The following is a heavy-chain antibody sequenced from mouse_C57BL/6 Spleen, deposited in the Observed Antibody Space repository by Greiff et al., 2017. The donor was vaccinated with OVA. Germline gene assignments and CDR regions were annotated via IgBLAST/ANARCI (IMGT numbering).Heavy chain of an antibody. V-gene: IGHV5-17*01. CDR2: ISSGSSTS. D-gene: IGHD3-2*01. Sequence: DVKLVEPGGGLVKPGGSLKFSCAASGFTFSDSGMHWVRQAPDQGLEWVAYISSGSSTSYYADTVKGRSTISRYNAKNTRFLQMTSLRAEDTAMYYCAREGGSDSFAYWGQGTLVTGSA. CDR3: AREGGSDSFAY. CDR1: GFTFSDSG. J-gene: IGHJ3*01.